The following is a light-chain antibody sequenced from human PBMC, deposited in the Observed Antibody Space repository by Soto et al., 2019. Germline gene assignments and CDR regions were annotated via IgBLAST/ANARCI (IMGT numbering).Light chain of an antibody. Sequence: QSVLTQPPSVSGALGQRVTISCTGSSSNIGAGYDLHWYQQLPGTAPKVLIYSNNNRPSGVPDRFSGSRSGTSASLAITGLRAEDEADYYCQSYDSSLSGSVVFGGGTQLTVL. J-gene: IGLJ2*01. V-gene: IGLV1-40*01. CDR1: SSNIGAGYD. CDR3: QSYDSSLSGSVV. CDR2: SNN.